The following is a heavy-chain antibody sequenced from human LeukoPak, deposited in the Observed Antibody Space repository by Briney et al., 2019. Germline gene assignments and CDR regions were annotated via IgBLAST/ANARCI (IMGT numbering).Heavy chain of an antibody. V-gene: IGHV1-18*01. CDR1: GYTFVNYV. Sequence: ASVKVSCKTSGYTFVNYVLSWVRQAPGQGLEWVGWISPYNGDTDYAQKFQGRVTLTTDKSTTTGNMELTSLRSDDTAVYYCAKSNMVPDPEYFQNWGQGTLVTVSS. CDR3: AKSNMVPDPEYFQN. J-gene: IGHJ1*01. D-gene: IGHD2/OR15-2a*01. CDR2: ISPYNGDT.